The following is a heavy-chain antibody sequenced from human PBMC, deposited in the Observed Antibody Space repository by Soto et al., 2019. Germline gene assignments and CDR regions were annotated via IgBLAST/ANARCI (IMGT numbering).Heavy chain of an antibody. Sequence: PGESLKISCHSSGYTFSSYWIAWVRQMPGKGLEWMGTIYPVDSDTRYSPSFQGRVSISVDKSISTAYLQWSSLKASDTAMYFCARQSVQSSYALDVWGQGTTVTVSS. J-gene: IGHJ6*02. CDR2: IYPVDSDT. CDR3: ARQSVQSSYALDV. CDR1: GYTFSSYW. V-gene: IGHV5-51*01. D-gene: IGHD4-4*01.